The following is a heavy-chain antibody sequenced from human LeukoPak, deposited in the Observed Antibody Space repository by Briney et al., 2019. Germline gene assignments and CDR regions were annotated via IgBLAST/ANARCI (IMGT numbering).Heavy chain of an antibody. CDR1: GYIFTDYY. CDR2: INPNSGGT. D-gene: IGHD3-10*01. V-gene: IGHV1-2*06. J-gene: IGHJ4*02. CDR3: ARDGVEGLLWFGECMIDY. Sequence: ASVKVSCKASGYIFTDYYMHWVRQAPGQGLEWMGRINPNSGGTNYAQKFQGRVTMTRDASISTAYMELSRLRSDDTAVYYCARDGVEGLLWFGECMIDYWGQGTLVTVSS.